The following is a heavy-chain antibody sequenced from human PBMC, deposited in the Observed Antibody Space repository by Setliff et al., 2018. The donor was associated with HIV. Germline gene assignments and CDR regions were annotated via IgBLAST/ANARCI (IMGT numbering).Heavy chain of an antibody. CDR1: GFTFTCCG. Sequence: GGSLRLSCAASGFTFTCCGMHWVRQAPGKGLEWVAIIYFDGSKKYYADSVMGRFTISRDDSRNTLYLQMNNRRPEDTAVYYCAKEGGRAGPDLIEFWGQGTLVTVSS. CDR3: AKEGGRAGPDLIEF. J-gene: IGHJ4*02. V-gene: IGHV3-30*18. D-gene: IGHD3-16*01. CDR2: IYFDGSKK.